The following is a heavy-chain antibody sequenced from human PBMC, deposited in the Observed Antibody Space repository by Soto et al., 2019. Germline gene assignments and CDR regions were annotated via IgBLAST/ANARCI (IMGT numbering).Heavy chain of an antibody. D-gene: IGHD6-19*01. CDR3: ATPPTVATYYGRGV. Sequence: QVLLVQSGAEVKKPGSSVKVSCQSSGIYNLNWVRQAPGQGLEWMGRIIPDFGLADYAQKFQGRVTITADKSTGTAYVELRNLGSDDTAVYYCATPPTVATYYGRGVWGQGTTVTVSS. CDR1: GIYN. V-gene: IGHV1-69*02. CDR2: IIPDFGLA. J-gene: IGHJ6*02.